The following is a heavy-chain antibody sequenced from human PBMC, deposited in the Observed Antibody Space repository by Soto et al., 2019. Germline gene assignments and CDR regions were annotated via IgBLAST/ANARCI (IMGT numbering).Heavy chain of an antibody. CDR1: GFTFSSYG. Sequence: PGGSLRLSXTASGFTFSSYGMHWVRQAPGKGLEWVAVIWYDGSKKNYADSVKGRFTISRDNSKNTLYLQMNSLRDEDTAVYYCAKDRDTAFDYWGQGTLVTVSS. CDR3: AKDRDTAFDY. V-gene: IGHV3-33*06. CDR2: IWYDGSKK. J-gene: IGHJ4*02. D-gene: IGHD5-18*01.